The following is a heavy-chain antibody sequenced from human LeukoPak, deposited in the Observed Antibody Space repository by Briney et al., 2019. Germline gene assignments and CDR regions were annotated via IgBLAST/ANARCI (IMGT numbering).Heavy chain of an antibody. V-gene: IGHV3-33*01. J-gene: IGHJ5*02. CDR3: ARGSRVPWFDP. Sequence: GGSLRLSCAASGFTFSSYGMHWVRQAPGKGLEWVAVIWYDGSNKYYADSVKGRFTISRDSAKNSLYLQMNSLRAEDTAVYYCARGSRVPWFDPWGQGTLVTVSS. D-gene: IGHD3-10*01. CDR1: GFTFSSYG. CDR2: IWYDGSNK.